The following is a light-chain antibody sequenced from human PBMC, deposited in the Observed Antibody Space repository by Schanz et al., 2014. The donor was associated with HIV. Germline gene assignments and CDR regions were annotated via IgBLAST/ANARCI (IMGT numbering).Light chain of an antibody. CDR3: QQLNSFPIT. V-gene: IGKV1-5*03. CDR1: QSISSW. CDR2: KAS. J-gene: IGKJ5*01. Sequence: DIQMTQSPSTLSASVGDRVTITCRASQSISSWLAWYQQKPGTAPKLLIYKASSLESGVPSRFSGSGSGTEFTLTISSLQPEDVATYYCQQLNSFPITFGPGTRLELK.